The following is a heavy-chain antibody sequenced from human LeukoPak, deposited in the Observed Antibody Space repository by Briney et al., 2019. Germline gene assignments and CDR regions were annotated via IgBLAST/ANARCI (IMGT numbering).Heavy chain of an antibody. D-gene: IGHD3-3*01. CDR3: ARGHGWSGYYSQDY. CDR2: IWYDGSNK. CDR1: GFTFSSYG. V-gene: IGHV3-33*01. Sequence: PGGSLRLSCAASGFTFSSYGMHWVRQAPGKGLEWVAVIWYDGSNKYYADSVKGRFTISRDNSKNTLYLQMNSLRAEDTAVYYCARGHGWSGYYSQDYWGQGTLVTVSS. J-gene: IGHJ4*02.